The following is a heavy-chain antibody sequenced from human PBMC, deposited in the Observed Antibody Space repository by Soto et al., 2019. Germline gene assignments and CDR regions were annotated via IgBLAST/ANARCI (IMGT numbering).Heavy chain of an antibody. CDR2: IYYSGST. V-gene: IGHV4-59*01. CDR3: ARGKEYYDFWSGPTSDYYSMDV. J-gene: IGHJ6*03. Sequence: SETLSLTCTVSGGSISSYYWSWIRQPPGKGLEWIGYIYYSGSTNYNPSLKSRVTISVDTSKNQFSLKLSSVTAADTAVYYCARGKEYYDFWSGPTSDYYSMDVWGKGTTVTVSS. D-gene: IGHD3-3*01. CDR1: GGSISSYY.